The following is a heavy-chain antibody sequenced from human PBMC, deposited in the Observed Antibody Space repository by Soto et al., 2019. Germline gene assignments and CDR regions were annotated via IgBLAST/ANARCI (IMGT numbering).Heavy chain of an antibody. Sequence: QVQLVESGGGVVQPGRSLRLSCAASGFTFSSYGMHWVRQAPGKGLEWVAVIWYDGRNKYYADSVKGRFTISRDNSKXXLYLQMNSLRAEDTAVYYCARDPEPSSGWTLYFVYWGQGTLVTVSS. J-gene: IGHJ4*02. CDR3: ARDPEPSSGWTLYFVY. V-gene: IGHV3-33*01. D-gene: IGHD6-19*01. CDR2: IWYDGRNK. CDR1: GFTFSSYG.